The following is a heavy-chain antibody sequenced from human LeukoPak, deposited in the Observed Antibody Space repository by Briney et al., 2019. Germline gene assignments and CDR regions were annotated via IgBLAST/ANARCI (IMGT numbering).Heavy chain of an antibody. Sequence: ASVKVSCKASGYTFTSYGISWVRQAPGQGLEWMGCISANTGNTNYAQKLQGRVTMTTDTSTGTAYMELRSLRSDDTAVYYCARGYGNPNYFDYWGQGTLVTVSS. J-gene: IGHJ4*02. CDR1: GYTFTSYG. CDR3: ARGYGNPNYFDY. D-gene: IGHD4-11*01. CDR2: ISANTGNT. V-gene: IGHV1-18*01.